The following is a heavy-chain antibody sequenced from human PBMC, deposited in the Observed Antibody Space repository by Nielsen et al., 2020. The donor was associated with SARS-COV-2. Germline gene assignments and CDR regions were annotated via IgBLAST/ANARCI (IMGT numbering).Heavy chain of an antibody. CDR2: ISESGRTT. J-gene: IGHJ4*02. Sequence: GESLKISCAASGFIFSNYDMSWVRQAPGKGLEWVSAISESGRTTYYADSVKGRFTISRDNSKSTLYLEVKSLRAEDTAVYHCARDLRGGLDYWGQGILVTVSS. V-gene: IGHV3-23*01. CDR3: ARDLRGGLDY. CDR1: GFIFSNYD. D-gene: IGHD3-10*01.